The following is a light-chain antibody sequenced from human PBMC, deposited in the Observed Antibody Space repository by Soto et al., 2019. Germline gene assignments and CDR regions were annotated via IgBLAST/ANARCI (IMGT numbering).Light chain of an antibody. V-gene: IGKV1D-13*01. Sequence: AIQLTRAPSSLSASVGDRVSMTCRASLGISSSLAWYQQKPGKAPNLVIYDASSLESGVPSRFSGSGSGTDFTLTISSLQPEDFATYYCQQFNNYPVTFGGGTKVDIK. CDR2: DAS. CDR1: LGISSS. CDR3: QQFNNYPVT. J-gene: IGKJ4*01.